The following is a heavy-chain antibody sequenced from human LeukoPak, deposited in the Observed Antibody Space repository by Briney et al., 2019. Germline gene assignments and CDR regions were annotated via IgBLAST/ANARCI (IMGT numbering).Heavy chain of an antibody. V-gene: IGHV3-53*01. CDR1: GFTVSRKY. CDR3: ASSNCDGDCYLDY. J-gene: IGHJ4*02. D-gene: IGHD2-21*02. Sequence: PGGSLRLSCAASGFTVSRKYMSWVRQAPGKGLEWVSLIYSDGSTYYADSVKGRFSISRDNSKNTLYLQVNSLRVEDTAVYYCASSNCDGDCYLDYWGQGSLVTVSS. CDR2: IYSDGST.